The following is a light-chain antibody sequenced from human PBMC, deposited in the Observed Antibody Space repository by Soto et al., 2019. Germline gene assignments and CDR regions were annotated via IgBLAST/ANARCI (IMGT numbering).Light chain of an antibody. CDR1: QSISDK. J-gene: IGKJ1*01. CDR3: QQYYTWRT. Sequence: IVVTQSPATLSLSPGERATLSCRASQSISDKLAWYQHKPGQAPRLLIYDASTRASGIPARFSGSGSGTEFTLTISSLQSEDFAVYYCQQYYTWRTFGQGTKVEIK. CDR2: DAS. V-gene: IGKV3-15*01.